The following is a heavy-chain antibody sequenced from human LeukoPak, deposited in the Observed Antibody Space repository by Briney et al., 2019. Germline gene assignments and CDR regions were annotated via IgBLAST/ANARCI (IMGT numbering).Heavy chain of an antibody. V-gene: IGHV4-38-2*02. Sequence: SETLSLTCAVYGGSFSGYYWGWIRQPPGKGLEGIGSIYHSGSTYYNPSLKSRVTISVDTSKNQFSLKLSSVTAADTAVYYCARDLYSYGQFDYWGQGTLVTVSS. CDR2: IYHSGST. J-gene: IGHJ4*02. CDR1: GGSFSGYY. CDR3: ARDLYSYGQFDY. D-gene: IGHD5-18*01.